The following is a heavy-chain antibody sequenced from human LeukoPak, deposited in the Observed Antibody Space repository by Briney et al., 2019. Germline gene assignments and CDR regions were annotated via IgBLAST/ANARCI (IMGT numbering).Heavy chain of an antibody. CDR2: ISWNSGSI. D-gene: IGHD6-25*01. V-gene: IGHV3-9*01. J-gene: IGHJ4*02. Sequence: GGSLRLSCAASGFTFDDYAMHWVRQAPGKGLEWVSGISWNSGSIGYADSVKGRFTISRDNAKNSLYLQMNSLRAEDTAVYYCARISGSPPDYWGQGTLVTVSS. CDR1: GFTFDDYA. CDR3: ARISGSPPDY.